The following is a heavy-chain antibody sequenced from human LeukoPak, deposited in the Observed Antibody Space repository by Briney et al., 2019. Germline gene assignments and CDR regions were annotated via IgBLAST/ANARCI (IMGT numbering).Heavy chain of an antibody. J-gene: IGHJ4*02. CDR2: IRSSSRTN. CDR3: ARDGSGRVPEMSAPDY. CDR1: GFTFSSYS. D-gene: IGHD3-10*01. V-gene: IGHV3-48*01. Sequence: GGSLRLSCAASGFTFSSYSMNWVRQAPGKALAWISYIRSSSRTNYYADSVKGGFTISRDNAKNTLFLQMNSLRAVDTAVYYCARDGSGRVPEMSAPDYWGQGTLVTVSS.